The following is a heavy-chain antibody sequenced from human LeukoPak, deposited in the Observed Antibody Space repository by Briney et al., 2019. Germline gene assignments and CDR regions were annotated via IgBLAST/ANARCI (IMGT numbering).Heavy chain of an antibody. Sequence: PGGSLRLSCAASGLAFSTYSMSWVRQAPGKGLYWVSGISASGSSTYYADSVKGRCTISGDQSKNTLYLQLNSLRVEDTGVYYCARGEIKMLGYNDYYYAMDVWGQGTTVTVSS. V-gene: IGHV3-23*01. CDR1: GLAFSTYS. CDR3: ARGEIKMLGYNDYYYAMDV. J-gene: IGHJ6*02. CDR2: ISASGSST. D-gene: IGHD5-24*01.